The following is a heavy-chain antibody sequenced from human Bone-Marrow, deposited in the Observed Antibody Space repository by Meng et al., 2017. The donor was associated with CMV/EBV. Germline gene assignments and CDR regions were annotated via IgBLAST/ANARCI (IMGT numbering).Heavy chain of an antibody. Sequence: LSLTCAASGFTFSIYSMNWVRQAPGKGLEWVSYISSSSSTIYYADSVKGRFTISRDNAKNSLYLQMNSLRAEDTAVYSCARGGRLGYYYGMDVWGQGTTVTVSS. J-gene: IGHJ6*02. CDR3: ARGGRLGYYYGMDV. D-gene: IGHD3-16*01. CDR1: GFTFSIYS. CDR2: ISSSSSTI. V-gene: IGHV3-48*04.